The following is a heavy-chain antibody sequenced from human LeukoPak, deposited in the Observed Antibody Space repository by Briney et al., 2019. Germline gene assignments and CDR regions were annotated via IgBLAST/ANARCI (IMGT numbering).Heavy chain of an antibody. CDR2: IWRGGSNK. Sequence: GGSLRLSCVASGFTFSTYAMHWVRQAPGEGLEWVAMIWRGGSNKFYTDSVKGRFTISRDKFKNTLYLQTNSLRAADTAIYYRGSDPPSGSWAFYHWGQGTPVSVSS. V-gene: IGHV3-33*01. CDR1: GFTFSTYA. J-gene: IGHJ4*02. CDR3: GSDPPSGSWAFYH. D-gene: IGHD2-15*01.